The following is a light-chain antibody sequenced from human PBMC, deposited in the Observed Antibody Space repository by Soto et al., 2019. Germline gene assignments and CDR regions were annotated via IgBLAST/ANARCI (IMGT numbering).Light chain of an antibody. Sequence: QSALTQPASVSGSPGQSIIISCTGTSSDVGGYNYVSWYQQHPGKAPKLMIYDVSNRPSGVSNRFSGSKSGNTASLTISGLQAEDEADYYCSSYTSSSTLGFGTGTKVTVL. J-gene: IGLJ1*01. CDR3: SSYTSSSTLG. CDR2: DVS. V-gene: IGLV2-14*01. CDR1: SSDVGGYNY.